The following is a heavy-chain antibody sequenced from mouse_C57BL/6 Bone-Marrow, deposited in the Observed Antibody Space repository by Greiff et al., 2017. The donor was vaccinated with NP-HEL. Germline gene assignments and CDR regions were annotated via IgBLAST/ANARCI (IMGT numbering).Heavy chain of an antibody. CDR1: GYTFPSYW. V-gene: IGHV1-52*01. CDR2: IDPSDSET. J-gene: IGHJ2*01. Sequence: VQLQQPGAELVRPGSSVKLSCKASGYTFPSYWLHWVKPRPIQGLEWICNIDPSDSETHYNQKFKDKATLTVDKSSSTAYMQLSSLTSEDSAVYYCARMDYYVYYFDYWGQGTTLTVSS. CDR3: ARMDYYVYYFDY. D-gene: IGHD1-1*01.